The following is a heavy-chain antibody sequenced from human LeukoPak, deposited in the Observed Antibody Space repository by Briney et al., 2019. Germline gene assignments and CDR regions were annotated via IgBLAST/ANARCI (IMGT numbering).Heavy chain of an antibody. J-gene: IGHJ6*04. D-gene: IGHD4-23*01. CDR2: INTDGSST. CDR3: ARGWLGGTGMDV. V-gene: IGHV3-74*01. Sequence: GGSLRLSCAASGFTFGSYWMHWVRQAPGKGLVWVSRINTDGSSTSYADSVKGRFTISRDNAKNTLYLQMNSLRAEDTAVYYCARGWLGGTGMDVWGKGTTVTVSS. CDR1: GFTFGSYW.